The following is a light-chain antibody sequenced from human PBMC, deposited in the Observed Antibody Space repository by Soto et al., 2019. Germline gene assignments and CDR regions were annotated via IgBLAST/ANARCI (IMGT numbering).Light chain of an antibody. CDR1: SSDIGDYDY. Sequence: QSALTQPPSASGSPGQSVTISCSGTSSDIGDYDYVSWYQQHPGKVPKLIIYEVSNRPSGISNRFSASKSGNTASLTISGLQAEDEADYYCTSYTSSSTLWVFGGGTKLTVL. J-gene: IGLJ3*02. CDR3: TSYTSSSTLWV. CDR2: EVS. V-gene: IGLV2-14*01.